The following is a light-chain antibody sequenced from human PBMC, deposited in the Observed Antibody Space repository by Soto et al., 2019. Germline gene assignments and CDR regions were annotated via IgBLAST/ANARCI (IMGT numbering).Light chain of an antibody. CDR2: GAV. CDR1: QSVSGN. Sequence: EIVMTQSPATLAASGGGGDTRCCRVSQSVSGNLAWYQQKPGQAPRLLIYGAVTRATGIPARFSGRGSGTEFTLTIPSLQSEDFAVYFCQQYNGWLWTFGQGTKVDIK. CDR3: QQYNGWLWT. J-gene: IGKJ1*01. V-gene: IGKV3D-15*01.